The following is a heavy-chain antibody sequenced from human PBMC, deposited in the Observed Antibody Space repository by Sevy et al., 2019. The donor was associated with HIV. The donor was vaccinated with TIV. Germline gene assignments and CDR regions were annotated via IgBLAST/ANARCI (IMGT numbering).Heavy chain of an antibody. V-gene: IGHV3-74*01. CDR3: ARTHTLWGGELDY. CDR1: GFSFGNRW. J-gene: IGHJ4*02. D-gene: IGHD2-21*01. Sequence: GGCLRLSCAGAGFSFGNRWMHCVRQAPGKGLVWVSRINPDGKTTDYTASVKGRFTISRDNAKNTLYLQMDSLTAEDTAVYFCARTHTLWGGELDYWGQGTQVPVSS. CDR2: INPDGKTT.